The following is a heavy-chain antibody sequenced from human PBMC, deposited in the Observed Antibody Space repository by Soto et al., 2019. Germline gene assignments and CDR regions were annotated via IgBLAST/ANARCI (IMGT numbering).Heavy chain of an antibody. Sequence: QVQLQESGPGLVKPSQTLSLTCTVSGGSIYTGGFYWRWIRQLPGKGLEWLGYIYYTGSTQYTPSLKSRLTISTDTSDNQFSLRLTSVTAADTAVYYCATSLVTSRTRVDYWGQGTLVTVSS. CDR1: GGSIYTGGFY. CDR3: ATSLVTSRTRVDY. D-gene: IGHD1-26*01. V-gene: IGHV4-31*03. J-gene: IGHJ4*02. CDR2: IYYTGST.